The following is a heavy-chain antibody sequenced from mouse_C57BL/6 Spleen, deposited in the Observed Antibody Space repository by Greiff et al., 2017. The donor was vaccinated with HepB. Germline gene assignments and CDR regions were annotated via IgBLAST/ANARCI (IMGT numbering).Heavy chain of an antibody. V-gene: IGHV1-81*01. J-gene: IGHJ2*01. Sequence: QVQLQQPGAELVKPGASVKLSCKASGYTFTSYWMQWVKQRPGQGLEWIGEIYPRSGNTYYNEKFKGKATLTADKSSSTAYMELRSLTSEDSAVYFCARRLYYYGSSYYFDYWGQGTTLTVSS. CDR2: IYPRSGNT. D-gene: IGHD1-1*01. CDR3: ARRLYYYGSSYYFDY. CDR1: GYTFTSYW.